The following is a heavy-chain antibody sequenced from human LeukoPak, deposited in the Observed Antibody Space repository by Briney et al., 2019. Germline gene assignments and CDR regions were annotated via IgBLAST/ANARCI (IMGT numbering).Heavy chain of an antibody. J-gene: IGHJ4*02. CDR2: IYSDGNT. V-gene: IGHV3-66*01. CDR1: GFTVSSNY. CDR3: VREAQYYDILTGYSIPYYFDY. D-gene: IGHD3-9*01. Sequence: GGSLRLSCAASGFTVSSNYMSWVRQAPGKGLEWVSVIYSDGNTYYADSVKGRFTISRDNSKNTLSLQVNSLRAEDTAVYYCVREAQYYDILTGYSIPYYFDYWGQGTLVTVSS.